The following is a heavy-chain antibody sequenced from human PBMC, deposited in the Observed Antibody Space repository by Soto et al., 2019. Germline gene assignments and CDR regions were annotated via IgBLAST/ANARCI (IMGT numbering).Heavy chain of an antibody. CDR3: ARHSSGTSFDP. D-gene: IGHD3-10*01. V-gene: IGHV4-59*08. CDR2: IYYSGST. CDR1: GVSISEYY. Sequence: SETLSLTCTVSGVSISEYYWRWIRQPPGKGLEWIGYIYYSGSTNSNNPSLKSRVAISVDTSKNEFSLKLSSVTAADTAVYYCARHSSGTSFDPWGQGTLVTVSS. J-gene: IGHJ5*02.